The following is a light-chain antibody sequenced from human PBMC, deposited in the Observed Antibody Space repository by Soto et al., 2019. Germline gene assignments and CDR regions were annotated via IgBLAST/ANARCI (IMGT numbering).Light chain of an antibody. CDR2: GAS. CDR3: QQHGTSPRT. Sequence: DIVLTQSQATLSVSLGDRVPLXCRASQSVATSLAWYQQKPGQPPRFLIYGASTWATGIPSRFSGSGSGTDFTLTISRLEPEDFAVYYCQQHGTSPRTFGQGTRLEI. V-gene: IGKV3-20*01. CDR1: QSVATS. J-gene: IGKJ5*01.